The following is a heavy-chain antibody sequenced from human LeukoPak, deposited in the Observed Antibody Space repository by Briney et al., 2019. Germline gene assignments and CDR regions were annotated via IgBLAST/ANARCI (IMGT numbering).Heavy chain of an antibody. CDR2: INPGGGST. V-gene: IGHV1-46*01. CDR1: GYTFTSYY. CDR3: ARSSPRAYAVQWVGEGNACDI. Sequence: ASVKVSCKASGYTFTSYYIHWVRQAPGQGLEWMGIINPGGGSTSYAHKFQDRVTMTRDTSTNTVYMDLNSLTSDDTAVYYCARSSPRAYAVQWVGEGNACDIWGQGTMVMVSS. D-gene: IGHD3-10*01. J-gene: IGHJ3*02.